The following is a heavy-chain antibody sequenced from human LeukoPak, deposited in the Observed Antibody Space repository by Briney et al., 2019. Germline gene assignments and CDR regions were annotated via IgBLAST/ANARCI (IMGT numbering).Heavy chain of an antibody. CDR3: AGGGYYGSGNDFRFDP. CDR2: IYTSGST. J-gene: IGHJ5*02. V-gene: IGHV4-4*07. Sequence: PSESLSLTCTVSGVSISSYDWSWIRQPAGKGLEWIGCIYTSGSTNYNPSLMNRLSISVETTTNKSSLKLMSVPGADTAASYCAGGGYYGSGNDFRFDPWGQGTLVTVSS. D-gene: IGHD3-10*01. CDR1: GVSISSYD.